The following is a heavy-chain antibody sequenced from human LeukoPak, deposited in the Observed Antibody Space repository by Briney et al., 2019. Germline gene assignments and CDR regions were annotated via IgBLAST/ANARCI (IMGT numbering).Heavy chain of an antibody. D-gene: IGHD3-10*01. V-gene: IGHV3-64*01. CDR3: ARRFIGYYYYYMDV. CDR1: GFTFSSYA. CDR2: ISSNGGST. J-gene: IGHJ6*03. Sequence: GGSLRLSCAASGFTFSSYAMHWVRQAPGKGLEYVSAISSNGGSTYYANSVEGRFTISRDNSKNTLYLQMGSLRAEDMAVYYCARRFIGYYYYYMDVWGKGTTVTVSS.